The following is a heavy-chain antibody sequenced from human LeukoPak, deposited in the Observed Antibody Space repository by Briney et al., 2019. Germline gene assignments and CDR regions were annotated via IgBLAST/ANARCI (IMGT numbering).Heavy chain of an antibody. CDR1: GFTFSAYA. Sequence: PGGSLRLSCEASGFTFSAYAMTWVRRAPGQGLEWVSSIGSDNKPHYSESVKGRFAISRDNAKNSLYLQMNSLRAEDTAVYYCARNYYDSSGCLDYWGQGTLVTVSS. CDR2: IGSDNKP. CDR3: ARNYYDSSGCLDY. V-gene: IGHV3-69-1*01. J-gene: IGHJ4*02. D-gene: IGHD3-22*01.